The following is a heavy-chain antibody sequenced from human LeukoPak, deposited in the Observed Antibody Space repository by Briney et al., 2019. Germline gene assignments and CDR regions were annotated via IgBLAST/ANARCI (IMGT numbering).Heavy chain of an antibody. J-gene: IGHJ3*02. D-gene: IGHD2-2*01. CDR2: INHGGSER. CDR3: ATYCSTTTCYGPPYDVFDI. Sequence: GGSLRLSCAASGFTFSTYSMTWVRQAPGKGLEWVGNINHGGSERYYVDSVRGRFTISRDNAVNSLYLQMNSLRAEDTAVYYCATYCSTTTCYGPPYDVFDIWGQGTMVTVSS. V-gene: IGHV3-7*01. CDR1: GFTFSTYS.